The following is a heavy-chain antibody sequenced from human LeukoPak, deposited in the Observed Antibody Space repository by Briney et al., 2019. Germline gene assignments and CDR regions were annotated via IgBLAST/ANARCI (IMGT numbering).Heavy chain of an antibody. J-gene: IGHJ4*02. V-gene: IGHV1-2*02. CDR3: ARTFSGNYYEGDY. Sequence: ASVKVSCKAASNTFSSHGVSWVRQTPGQGLEWMGWINPNSGDTHYAQNFQGRVTMTRDTSISTAYMELSSLISDDTAVYYCARTFSGNYYEGDYWGQGSLVTVSS. D-gene: IGHD1-26*01. CDR1: SNTFSSHG. CDR2: INPNSGDT.